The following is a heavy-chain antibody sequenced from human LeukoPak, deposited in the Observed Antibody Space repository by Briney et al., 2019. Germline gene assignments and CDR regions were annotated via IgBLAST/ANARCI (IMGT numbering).Heavy chain of an antibody. CDR2: IYWDDDK. Sequence: SGPTLVKPTQTLTLTCTFSGFSLSTSGVGVGWIRQPPGKALEWLALIYWDDDKRYSPSLKSRLTISKDTSKNQVVLTMTNMDPVDTATYFCARIYGSGSGFDYWGQGTLVTVSS. J-gene: IGHJ4*02. V-gene: IGHV2-5*02. CDR3: ARIYGSGSGFDY. D-gene: IGHD3-10*01. CDR1: GFSLSTSGVG.